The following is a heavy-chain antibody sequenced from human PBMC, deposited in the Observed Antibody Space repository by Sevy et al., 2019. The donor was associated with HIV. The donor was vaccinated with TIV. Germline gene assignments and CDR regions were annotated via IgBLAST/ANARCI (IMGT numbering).Heavy chain of an antibody. D-gene: IGHD2-2*01. CDR2: INHSGST. V-gene: IGHV4-34*01. CDR1: GGSFSGYY. J-gene: IGHJ6*02. CDR3: ARGPLKDIVVVPAAPGYYGMDV. Sequence: SETLSLTCAVYGGSFSGYYWSWIRQPPGKGLEWIGEINHSGSTNYNPSLKSRVTISVDTSKNQFSLKLSSVTAADTAVYYCARGPLKDIVVVPAAPGYYGMDVWGQGTTVTVSS.